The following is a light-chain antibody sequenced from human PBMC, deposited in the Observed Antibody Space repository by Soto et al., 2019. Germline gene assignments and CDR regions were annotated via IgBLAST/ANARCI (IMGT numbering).Light chain of an antibody. CDR3: LLRGNWPPFT. J-gene: IGKJ3*01. Sequence: EIVLTQSPATLSVSPGERATLSCRASQSVSNYLAWFQQKPGQAPRLLIYDASNRATGIPDRFSGSGSGTDFTLTINSLEPEDFAVYYCLLRGNWPPFTFGPGTRVDIK. V-gene: IGKV3-11*01. CDR2: DAS. CDR1: QSVSNY.